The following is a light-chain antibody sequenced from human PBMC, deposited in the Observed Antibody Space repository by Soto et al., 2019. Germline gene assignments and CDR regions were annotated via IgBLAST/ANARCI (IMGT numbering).Light chain of an antibody. CDR1: QSLNSW. J-gene: IGKJ2*01. CDR3: QRYNTYS. Sequence: DIQMTQFPSTLSASVGDRVSITCRASQSLNSWLAWYQQKPGKAPKLLIYKTSTLESGVPSRFSGSGSGTEFTLPISNLQPDDFATYSSQRYNTYSFGQGTKLESK. CDR2: KTS. V-gene: IGKV1-5*03.